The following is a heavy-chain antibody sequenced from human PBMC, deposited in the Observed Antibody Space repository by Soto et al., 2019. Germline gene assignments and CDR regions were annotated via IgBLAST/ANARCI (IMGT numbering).Heavy chain of an antibody. CDR3: AGSKYYYYGMDV. CDR2: TRNKANSYTT. Sequence: EVQLVESGGGLVQPGGSLRLSCAASGFTFSDHYMDWVRQAPGKGLEWVGRTRNKANSYTTEYAASVKGRFTISRDDSKNSLYLQMNSLKTEDTAVYYCAGSKYYYYGMDVWGQGTTVTVSS. CDR1: GFTFSDHY. V-gene: IGHV3-72*01. J-gene: IGHJ6*02.